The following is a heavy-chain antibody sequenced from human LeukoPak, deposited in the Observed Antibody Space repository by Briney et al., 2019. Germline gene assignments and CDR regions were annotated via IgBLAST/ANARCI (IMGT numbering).Heavy chain of an antibody. J-gene: IGHJ5*02. D-gene: IGHD1-1*01. CDR2: IYHSGST. V-gene: IGHV4-38-2*02. CDR1: GYSISSGYY. CDR3: ARGHLNERFGYTTWFDT. Sequence: SETLSLTCTVSGYSISSGYYWGWIRQPPGKGLEWIGSIYHSGSTYYNPSLKSRVTISVDTSKNQFSLKLSSVTAADTAVYYCARGHLNERFGYTTWFDTWGQGTPVTVSS.